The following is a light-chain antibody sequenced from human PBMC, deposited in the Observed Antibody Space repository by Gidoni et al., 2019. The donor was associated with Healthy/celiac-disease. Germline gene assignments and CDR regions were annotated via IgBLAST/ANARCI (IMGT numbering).Light chain of an antibody. J-gene: IGKJ1*01. V-gene: IGKV3-15*01. CDR1: QSVSSN. CDR3: QQYNKWPPTWT. CDR2: GAS. Sequence: QSVSSNLAWYQQKPGQAPRLLIYGASTRATGIPARFSGSGSGSGTEFTLTISSLQSEDFAVYYCQQYNKWPPTWTFGQXTKVEIK.